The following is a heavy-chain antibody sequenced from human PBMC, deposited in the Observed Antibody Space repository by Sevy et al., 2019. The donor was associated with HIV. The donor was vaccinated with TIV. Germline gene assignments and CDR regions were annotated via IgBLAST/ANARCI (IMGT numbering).Heavy chain of an antibody. D-gene: IGHD1-26*01. CDR3: AREAPRRGDF. V-gene: IGHV3-23*01. CDR2: ITSDGTT. J-gene: IGHJ4*02. CDR1: GFTFNNYD. Sequence: GGSLRLSCAASGFTFNNYDMSWVRQAPGKGLEWVSAITSDGTTHYGDSVKGRFTISRDDSKDTRYLQMNSLEAEEAAVYYCAREAPRRGDFWGQGTLVTVSS.